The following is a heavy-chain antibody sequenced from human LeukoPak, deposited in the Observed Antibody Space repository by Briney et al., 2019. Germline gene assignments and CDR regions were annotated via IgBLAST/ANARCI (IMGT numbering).Heavy chain of an antibody. D-gene: IGHD6-13*01. V-gene: IGHV1-69*13. CDR1: GGTFSSYA. CDR3: ARSVNIAAMYYFDY. Sequence: ASVKVSCKASGGTFSSYAISWVRQAPGQGLEWMGGIIPIFGTANYAQKFQGRVTITADESTSTAYMELSSLRSEDTAVYYCARSVNIAAMYYFDYWGQGTLVTVSS. J-gene: IGHJ4*02. CDR2: IIPIFGTA.